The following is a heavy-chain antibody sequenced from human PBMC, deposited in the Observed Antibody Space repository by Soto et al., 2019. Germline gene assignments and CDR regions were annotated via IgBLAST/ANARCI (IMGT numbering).Heavy chain of an antibody. J-gene: IGHJ4*02. CDR3: ARADCGGQCPCDY. Sequence: QVQLVESGGGVVQPGRSLRLSCAASGFTFGTYAMHWVRQAPGKGLEWVAGIWYDGSVKNYVDSVKGRFSISRDNSQNTVYLQMNTLRAEDTAVYYCARADCGGQCPCDYWGQGTLVTVSS. CDR2: IWYDGSVK. D-gene: IGHD2-21*01. V-gene: IGHV3-33*01. CDR1: GFTFGTYA.